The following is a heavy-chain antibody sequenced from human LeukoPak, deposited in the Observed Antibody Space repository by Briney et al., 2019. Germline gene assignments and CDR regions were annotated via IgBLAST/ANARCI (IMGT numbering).Heavy chain of an antibody. CDR3: AKRRYCDDINCRDFDC. V-gene: IGHV3-30*02. CDR1: GFTFSSYG. D-gene: IGHD2-15*01. CDR2: IRYDGSNK. J-gene: IGHJ4*02. Sequence: GGSLRLSCAASGFTFSSYGMHWVRQAPGKGLEWVAFIRYDGSNKYYADSVKGRFSISRDNSKSTLYLQMNSLRAGDTAVYYCAKRRYCDDINCRDFDCWGQGTLVTVSS.